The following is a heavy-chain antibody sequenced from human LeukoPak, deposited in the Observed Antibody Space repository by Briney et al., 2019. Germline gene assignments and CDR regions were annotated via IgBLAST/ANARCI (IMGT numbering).Heavy chain of an antibody. D-gene: IGHD3-10*01. V-gene: IGHV3-48*03. CDR1: GLTFITYE. J-gene: IGHJ4*02. CDR2: ITSSGDIK. Sequence: GGSLRLSCATSGLTFITYEMNWVRQAPGKGLEWVSYITSSGDIKTYADPVKGRFTMSRDDAKNSVYLQMNSLRPEDTAVYYCARDIYGDEDFDYWGQGTLVSVSS. CDR3: ARDIYGDEDFDY.